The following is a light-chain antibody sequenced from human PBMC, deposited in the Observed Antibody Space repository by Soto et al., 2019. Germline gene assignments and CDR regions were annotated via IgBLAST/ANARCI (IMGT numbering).Light chain of an antibody. Sequence: LTVSPGGTVTLTCGSSTGAVTNGHYPYWYQQRPGQAPRLLIYGTSSRATGIPDRFSGSGSGTDFTLTISRLEPEDFAVYFCQRYGSSPLITFGQGTRLEIK. J-gene: IGKJ5*01. V-gene: IGKV3-20*01. CDR1: TGAVTNG. CDR2: GTS. CDR3: QRYGSSPLIT.